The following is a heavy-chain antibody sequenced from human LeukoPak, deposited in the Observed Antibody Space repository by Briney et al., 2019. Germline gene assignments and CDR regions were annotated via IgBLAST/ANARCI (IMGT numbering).Heavy chain of an antibody. CDR1: GFNFGSYW. CDR2: IKADGSGD. CDR3: ARDWGGGSGAGIDC. J-gene: IGHJ4*02. D-gene: IGHD3-10*01. Sequence: GGSLRLSCAASGFNFGSYWMTWVRQAPGKGLEWVAMIKADGSGDYYVDSVKGRFTISRDDAKDSLHLQMNGLRAEDTAVYYCARDWGGGSGAGIDCWGQGTLVTVSS. V-gene: IGHV3-7*01.